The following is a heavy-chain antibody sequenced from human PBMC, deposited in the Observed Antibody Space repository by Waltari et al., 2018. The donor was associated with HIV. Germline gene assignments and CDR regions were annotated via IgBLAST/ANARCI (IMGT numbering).Heavy chain of an antibody. J-gene: IGHJ4*02. CDR3: ARDRYGSGSYGRIDY. Sequence: QVQLVESGGGVVQPGRSLRLPCAASGFIFSDYDMHWVRQAPGKGLEWVAIISYDGKKKEYADAVKGRFTSSRDNSKNTLYLQMNSLRTEDTAIYYCARDRYGSGSYGRIDYWGQGTLVTVPS. D-gene: IGHD3-10*01. CDR1: GFIFSDYD. V-gene: IGHV3-30*03. CDR2: ISYDGKKK.